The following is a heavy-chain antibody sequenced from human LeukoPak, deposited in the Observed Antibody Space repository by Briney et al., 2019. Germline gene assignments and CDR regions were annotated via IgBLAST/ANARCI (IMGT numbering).Heavy chain of an antibody. V-gene: IGHV4-61*02. CDR1: GGSISSVNYY. CDR2: IYTSGST. J-gene: IGHJ6*03. D-gene: IGHD6-19*01. CDR3: ARDSGGWYGDYYYYMDL. Sequence: SETLSLTCTVSGGSISSVNYYWSWIRQSAGKGLEWIGRIYTSGSTTYNPSLKSRVTISVDTSKNHFSLNLSSVTAADTAVYYCARDSGGWYGDYYYYMDLWGRGTTVTISS.